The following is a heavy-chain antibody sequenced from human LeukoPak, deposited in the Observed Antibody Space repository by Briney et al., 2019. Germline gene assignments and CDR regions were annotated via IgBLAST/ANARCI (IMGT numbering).Heavy chain of an antibody. V-gene: IGHV4-61*02. CDR3: ARNMVRGEGWFDP. CDR2: IYTSGST. Sequence: SETLSLTCTVSAGSISSGSYYWSWLRQPAGKGLEWIGRIYTSGSTNYNPSLKSRVTISVDTSKNQFSLKLSSVTAADTAVYYCARNMVRGEGWFDPWGQGTLVTVSS. J-gene: IGHJ5*02. CDR1: AGSISSGSYY. D-gene: IGHD3-10*01.